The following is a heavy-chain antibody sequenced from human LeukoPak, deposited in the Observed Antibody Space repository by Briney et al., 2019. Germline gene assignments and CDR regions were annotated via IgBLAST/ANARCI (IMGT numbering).Heavy chain of an antibody. CDR3: ARTYGDYAHLDF. J-gene: IGHJ4*02. CDR2: ISYDGSNK. Sequence: GRSLRLSCAASGFTFSSYGMHWVRQAPGKGLEWVAVISYDGSNKYYADSVKGRFTISRDNSKNTLYLQMNSLRAEATAIYYCARTYGDYAHLDFWGQGTLVTVSS. CDR1: GFTFSSYG. D-gene: IGHD4-17*01. V-gene: IGHV3-30*03.